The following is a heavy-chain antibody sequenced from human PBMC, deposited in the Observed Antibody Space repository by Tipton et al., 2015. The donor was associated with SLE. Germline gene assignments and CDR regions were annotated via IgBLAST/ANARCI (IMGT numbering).Heavy chain of an antibody. CDR2: IYSGGST. V-gene: IGHV4-59*01. CDR3: ARDKNLNWFDP. CDR1: GDSISRDY. J-gene: IGHJ5*02. Sequence: TLSLTCTVSGDSISRDYWSWIRQPPGGGLEWVAYIYSGGSTNFNPLLKSRLSISLDSAKSQVSLNLTSVTAADTAVYYCARDKNLNWFDPWGQGTLITVSS.